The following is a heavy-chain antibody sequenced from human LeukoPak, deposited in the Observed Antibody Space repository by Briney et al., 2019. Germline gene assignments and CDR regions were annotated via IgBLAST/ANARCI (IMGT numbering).Heavy chain of an antibody. CDR2: IIPIFGTA. D-gene: IGHD2-2*01. V-gene: IGHV1-69*06. J-gene: IGHJ6*03. CDR3: ARGASGYCSSTSCRASPYYYYYMDV. CDR1: GGTFSSYA. Sequence: SVKLSCKASGGTFSSYAISWVRQAPGQGLEWMGGIIPIFGTANYAQKFQGRVTITADKSTSTAYMELSSLRSEDTAVYYCARGASGYCSSTSCRASPYYYYYMDVWGKGTTVTVSS.